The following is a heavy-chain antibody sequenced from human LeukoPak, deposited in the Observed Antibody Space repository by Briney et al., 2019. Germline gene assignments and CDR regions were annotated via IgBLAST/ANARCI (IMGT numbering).Heavy chain of an antibody. CDR2: IYTSGST. V-gene: IGHV4-61*02. J-gene: IGHJ4*02. D-gene: IGHD4-17*01. Sequence: SQTLSLTCTVSGGSISSGSYYWSWIRQPAGKGLDWIGRIYTSGSTNYNPSLKSRVTISVDTSKNQFSLKLSSVTAADTAVYYCASLDYGDYSRDYWGQGTLVTVSS. CDR1: GGSISSGSYY. CDR3: ASLDYGDYSRDY.